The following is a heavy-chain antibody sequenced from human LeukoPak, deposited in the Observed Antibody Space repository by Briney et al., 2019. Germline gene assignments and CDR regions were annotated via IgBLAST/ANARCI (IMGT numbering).Heavy chain of an antibody. J-gene: IGHJ4*02. CDR3: ARHTENHNYFDY. Sequence: GGSLRLPCAASGFTVSSNYMSWVRQAPGKGLEWVSVIYSGGRTYYADSVKGRFTISRDDSKNTVYLQLNSLRVEDTAVYYCARHTENHNYFDYWGQGTLVTVSS. CDR1: GFTVSSNY. CDR2: IYSGGRT. D-gene: IGHD1-14*01. V-gene: IGHV3-66*04.